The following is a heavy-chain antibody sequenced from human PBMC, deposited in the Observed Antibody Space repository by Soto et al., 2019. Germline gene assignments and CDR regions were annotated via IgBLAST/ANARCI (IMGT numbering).Heavy chain of an antibody. CDR3: VHPPLLTRY. V-gene: IGHV2-5*01. J-gene: IGHJ4*02. CDR1: GFSLTSSGVG. Sequence: QITLKESGPSLVKPTQTLRLTCTFSGFSLTSSGVGVGWIHQPPGKALEWLALIYWNDDKDYSPSLQNRLTITKDTSKNQVVLTVANMDPFDAATYYCVHPPLLTRYWGQGTLVTVSS. CDR2: IYWNDDK.